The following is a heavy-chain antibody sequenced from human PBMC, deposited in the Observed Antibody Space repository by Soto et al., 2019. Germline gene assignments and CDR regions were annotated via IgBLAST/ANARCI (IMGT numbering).Heavy chain of an antibody. CDR1: GGSISSGDYY. CDR2: IYYSGST. CDR3: ARELLAYGYFDY. J-gene: IGHJ4*02. Sequence: SETLSLTCTVSGGSISSGDYYWSWIRQPPGKGLEWIGYIYYSGSTYYNPSLKSRVTISVDTSKNQFSLKLSSVTAADTAVYYCARELLAYGYFDYWGQGTLVTVSS. D-gene: IGHD2-21*01. V-gene: IGHV4-30-4*01.